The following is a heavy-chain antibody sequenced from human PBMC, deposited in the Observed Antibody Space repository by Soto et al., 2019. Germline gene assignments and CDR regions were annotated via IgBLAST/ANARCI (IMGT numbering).Heavy chain of an antibody. CDR1: GFTFDDYA. J-gene: IGHJ4*02. Sequence: DVQLVESGGGLVQPGRSLRLSCAASGFTFDDYAMHWVRQAPGKGLEWVSGISWNSGSIGYADSVKGRFTISRDNAKNSLYLQMNSLRAEDTALYYCATARYYGSGSYSVYWGQGTLVTVSS. D-gene: IGHD3-10*01. CDR2: ISWNSGSI. V-gene: IGHV3-9*01. CDR3: ATARYYGSGSYSVY.